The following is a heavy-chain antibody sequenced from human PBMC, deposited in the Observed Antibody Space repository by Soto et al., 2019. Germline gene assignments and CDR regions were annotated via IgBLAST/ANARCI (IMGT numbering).Heavy chain of an antibody. D-gene: IGHD3-10*01. J-gene: IGHJ4*02. CDR2: ILYTGGT. CDR1: GGSISGGGFS. Sequence: LSLTCAVSGGSISGGGFSWSWIRQPPGKGLEWIGYILYTGGTQYNPSLKSRVSMSVDKSKNQFSLHLTSVTAADTAVYYCARLQFGEGFDYWGQGALVTVSS. CDR3: ARLQFGEGFDY. V-gene: IGHV4-30-2*01.